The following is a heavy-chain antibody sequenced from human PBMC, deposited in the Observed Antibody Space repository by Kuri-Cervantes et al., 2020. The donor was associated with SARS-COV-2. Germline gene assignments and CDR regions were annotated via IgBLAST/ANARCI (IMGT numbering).Heavy chain of an antibody. CDR3: ARDLAY. J-gene: IGHJ4*02. CDR1: GLTFSTFA. Sequence: GGSLRLSCAASGLTFSTFAMGWVRQAPGKGLEWVSFIDNAASNTYYADFVKGRFTISRDSSTNMVSLQMNSLRAEDTAVYYCARDLAYWGQGTLVTVSS. V-gene: IGHV3-23*03. D-gene: IGHD3-16*01. CDR2: IDNAASNT.